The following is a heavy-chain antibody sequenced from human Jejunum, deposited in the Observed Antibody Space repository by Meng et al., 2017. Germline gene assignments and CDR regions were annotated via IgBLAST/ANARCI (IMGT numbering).Heavy chain of an antibody. V-gene: IGHV7-4-1*04. CDR2: INTNTGTP. D-gene: IGHD2-21*02. Sequence: QLQLVQSGSELKKPGASVKVSCKASGYTVTDDASHWVRQAPGQGLEWMGRINTNTGTPTYAQGFTGRFVFSVDTSVTMAYLQISSLDVEDTAVYYCSRGGILVVTATPERFDPWGQGTLVTVS. CDR3: SRGGILVVTATPERFDP. CDR1: GYTVTDDA. J-gene: IGHJ5*02.